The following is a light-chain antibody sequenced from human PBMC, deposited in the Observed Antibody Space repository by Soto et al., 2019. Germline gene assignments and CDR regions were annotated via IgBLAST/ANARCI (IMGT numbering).Light chain of an antibody. Sequence: QSVLTQPASVSGSPGHSITISCTGTSSDVGGYNYVSWYQQHPGKAPNLMIYDVYRRPSGVSYRFSGSKSGNTASLTISGLQAEDEADYYCCSYVGSSTSYVFGTGTKATVL. CDR3: CSYVGSSTSYV. CDR1: SSDVGGYNY. V-gene: IGLV2-23*02. CDR2: DVY. J-gene: IGLJ1*01.